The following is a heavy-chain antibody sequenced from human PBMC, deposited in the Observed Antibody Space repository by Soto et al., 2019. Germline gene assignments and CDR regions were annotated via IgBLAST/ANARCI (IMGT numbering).Heavy chain of an antibody. Sequence: GESLKIFCKGSGYSFAGYWITWVRQKPGKGLEWMGRIDPSDSQTYYSPSFRGHVTISVTKSITTVFLQWSSLRASDTAMYYCARQIYDSDTGPNFQYYFDSWGQGTPVTVSS. CDR1: GYSFAGYW. CDR3: ARQIYDSDTGPNFQYYFDS. J-gene: IGHJ4*02. CDR2: IDPSDSQT. D-gene: IGHD3-22*01. V-gene: IGHV5-10-1*01.